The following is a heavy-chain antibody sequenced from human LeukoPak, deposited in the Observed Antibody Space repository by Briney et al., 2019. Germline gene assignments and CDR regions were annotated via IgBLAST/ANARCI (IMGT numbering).Heavy chain of an antibody. J-gene: IGHJ4*02. CDR1: GFSINNNG. CDR2: MSGVGNT. D-gene: IGHD5-24*01. CDR3: TGHGSNSY. V-gene: IGHV3-23*01. Sequence: PGGSLRLSRVVSGFSINNNGLSWFRQAPGKGLEWVSDMSGVGNTYYAESVKGRFTISRDNFKNTFFLQMNSLRAEDTALYYATGHGSNSYWGQGALVAVSS.